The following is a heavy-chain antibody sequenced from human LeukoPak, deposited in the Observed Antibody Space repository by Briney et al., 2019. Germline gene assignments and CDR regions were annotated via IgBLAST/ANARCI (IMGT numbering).Heavy chain of an antibody. Sequence: GASVKVSCKASGYTFTSYYMHWVRQAPGQGLEWMGIINPSGGSTSYAQKFQGRVTMTRDMSTSTVYMELSSLRSEDTAVYYCASPLSTALPHDAFDIWGQGTMVTVSS. V-gene: IGHV1-46*01. J-gene: IGHJ3*02. CDR1: GYTFTSYY. CDR2: INPSGGST. D-gene: IGHD2/OR15-2a*01. CDR3: ASPLSTALPHDAFDI.